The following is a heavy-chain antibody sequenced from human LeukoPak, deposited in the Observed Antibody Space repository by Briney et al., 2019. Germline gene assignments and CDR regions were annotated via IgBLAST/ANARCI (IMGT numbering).Heavy chain of an antibody. Sequence: PGGSLRLSCAASGFTFTNHWMHWVRQAPGMGLVWVSRLPPDELDIIYADSVKGRLTVSRDNSKHTVYLQINNLRAEDTAVYYCARDVEGYCSGGSCYSSPSAFDYWGQGTLVTVSS. CDR3: ARDVEGYCSGGSCYSSPSAFDY. D-gene: IGHD2-15*01. CDR2: LPPDELDI. V-gene: IGHV3-74*01. CDR1: GFTFTNHW. J-gene: IGHJ4*02.